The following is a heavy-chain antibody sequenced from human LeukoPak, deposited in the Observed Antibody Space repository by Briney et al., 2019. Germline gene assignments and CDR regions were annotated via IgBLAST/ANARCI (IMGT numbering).Heavy chain of an antibody. J-gene: IGHJ2*01. CDR1: GFTFSNYV. V-gene: IGHV3-21*01. CDR3: ARAPYCISTACSWYLDL. CDR2: ITSNGFYI. D-gene: IGHD2-2*01. Sequence: PGGSLRLSCAVSGFTFSNYVMIWVRQAPGKGLEWVSSITSNGFYIYYADSLKGRFTISRDTSKDSLSLHINSLRAEDTAIYYCARAPYCISTACSWYLDLWGRGTLVTVSS.